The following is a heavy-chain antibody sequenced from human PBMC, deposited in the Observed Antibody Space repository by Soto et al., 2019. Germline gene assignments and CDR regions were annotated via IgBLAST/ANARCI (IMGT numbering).Heavy chain of an antibody. J-gene: IGHJ1*01. CDR3: AREQQLVLEYFQH. V-gene: IGHV4-39*02. CDR2: IYYSGST. CDR1: GGSISSSSYY. Sequence: PSETLSLTCTVSGGSISSSSYYWGWIRQPPGKGLEWIGSIYYSGSTYYNPSLKSRVTISVDTSKNQFSLKLSSVTAADTAVYYCAREQQLVLEYFQHWGQGTLVTVS. D-gene: IGHD6-13*01.